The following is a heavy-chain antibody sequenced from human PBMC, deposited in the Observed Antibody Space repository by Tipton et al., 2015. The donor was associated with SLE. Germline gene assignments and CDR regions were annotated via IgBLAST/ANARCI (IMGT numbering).Heavy chain of an antibody. V-gene: IGHV4-39*01. CDR1: GGSISSSSYY. D-gene: IGHD3-9*01. Sequence: TLSLTCTVSGGSISSSSYYWGWIRQPPGKGLEWIGSIYYSGSTYYNPSLKSRVTISVDTSKNQFSLKLSSVTAADTAVYYCASQVSYGILTGYPFDYWGQGTLVTVSS. CDR2: IYYSGST. CDR3: ASQVSYGILTGYPFDY. J-gene: IGHJ4*02.